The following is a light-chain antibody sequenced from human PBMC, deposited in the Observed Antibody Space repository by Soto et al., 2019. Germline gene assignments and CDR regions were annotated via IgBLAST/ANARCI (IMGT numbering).Light chain of an antibody. Sequence: DIHMTQSPSSLSASVGDRVTITCRASQSISSYLNWYQQKPGKAPNLLIYAASSLQSGVPSRFSGGGSGTDFTLTISSLQPEDFATYSCQQSYSTPLTFGGGTKVEIK. CDR2: AAS. CDR1: QSISSY. CDR3: QQSYSTPLT. V-gene: IGKV1-39*01. J-gene: IGKJ4*01.